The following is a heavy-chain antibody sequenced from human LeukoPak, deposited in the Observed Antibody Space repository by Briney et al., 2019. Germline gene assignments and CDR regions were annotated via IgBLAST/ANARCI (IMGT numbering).Heavy chain of an antibody. CDR2: IRSKADNYAT. D-gene: IGHD5-24*01. CDR1: GFTFSGSP. Sequence: GGSLILSCAASGFTFSGSPILWVRQASGKGLEWVGRIRSKADNYATAYAASVQGRCTISRDDLKNTAYLQLNSLKIEDTAVYYCTQFNYWGQGALVTVSS. J-gene: IGHJ4*02. V-gene: IGHV3-73*01. CDR3: TQFNY.